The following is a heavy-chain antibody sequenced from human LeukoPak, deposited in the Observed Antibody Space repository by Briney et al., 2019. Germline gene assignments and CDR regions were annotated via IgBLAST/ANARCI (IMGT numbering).Heavy chain of an antibody. J-gene: IGHJ4*02. CDR3: ARSYSSSFPFDY. V-gene: IGHV4-59*01. CDR2: IYYSGTT. D-gene: IGHD6-13*01. CDR1: GGSISSYY. Sequence: PSETLSLTCTVSGGSISSYYWSWIRQPPGKGLGWIGYIYYSGTTNYNPSLESRVTVSVDPSKNQFSLKLSSVTAADTAVYFCARSYSSSFPFDYWGQGTLVTVSS.